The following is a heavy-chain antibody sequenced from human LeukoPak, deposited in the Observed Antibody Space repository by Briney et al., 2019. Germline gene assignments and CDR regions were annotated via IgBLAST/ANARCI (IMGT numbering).Heavy chain of an antibody. CDR3: AVGVPAAIVMDYYYYGMDV. CDR2: INPSGGST. J-gene: IGHJ6*02. CDR1: GYTFTSYY. V-gene: IGHV1-46*01. Sequence: ASVKVSCKASGYTFTSYYMHWVRQAPGQGREWMGIINPSGGSTSYAQKFQGRVTMTRDTSTSTVYMELSSLRSEDTAVYYCAVGVPAAIVMDYYYYGMDVWGQGTTVTVSS. D-gene: IGHD2-2*02.